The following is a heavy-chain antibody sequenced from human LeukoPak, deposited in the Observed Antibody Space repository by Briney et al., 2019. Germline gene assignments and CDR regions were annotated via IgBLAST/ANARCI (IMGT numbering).Heavy chain of an antibody. CDR3: ACISGGSITRQYNWFDP. Sequence: ASVKVSCKASGYTFTSYGISWVRQAPGQGLEWMGWISAYNGNTNYAQKLQGRVTMTTDTSTSTAYMELRSLRSDDTAVYYCACISGGSITRQYNWFDPWGQGTLVTVSS. CDR1: GYTFTSYG. CDR2: ISAYNGNT. J-gene: IGHJ5*02. D-gene: IGHD1-26*01. V-gene: IGHV1-18*01.